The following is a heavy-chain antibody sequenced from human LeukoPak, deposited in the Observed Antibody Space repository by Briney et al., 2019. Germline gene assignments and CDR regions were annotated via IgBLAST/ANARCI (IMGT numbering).Heavy chain of an antibody. V-gene: IGHV3-30*02. CDR2: IRYDGSNK. J-gene: IGHJ4*02. CDR3: AKVGSAYSGSTPYYFDY. CDR1: GFTFSSYG. Sequence: GGSLRLSCAASGFTFSSYGMHWVRQAPGKGLEWVAFIRYDGSNKYYADSVKGRFTISRDNSKNTLYLQMNSLRAEDTAVYYCAKVGSAYSGSTPYYFDYWGQGTLVTVSS. D-gene: IGHD1-26*01.